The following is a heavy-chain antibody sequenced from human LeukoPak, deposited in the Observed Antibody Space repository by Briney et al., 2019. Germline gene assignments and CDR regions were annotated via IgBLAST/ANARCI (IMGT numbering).Heavy chain of an antibody. V-gene: IGHV4-4*07. CDR1: GVSISNYY. J-gene: IGHJ4*02. D-gene: IGHD3-22*01. CDR2: LYTSGST. CDR3: ARDAYDSSGYYGFDY. Sequence: SETLSLTCTVSGVSISNYYWTWIRQPAGKGLEWIGRLYTSGSTNYNPSLKSRVTISVDTSKNQLSLKLSSVTAADTAVYYCARDAYDSSGYYGFDYWGQGTLVTVSS.